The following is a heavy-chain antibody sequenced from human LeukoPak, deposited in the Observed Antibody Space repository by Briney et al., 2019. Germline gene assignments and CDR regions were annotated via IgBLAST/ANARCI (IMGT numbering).Heavy chain of an antibody. J-gene: IGHJ6*02. Sequence: GASVKVSCKASGYTFTGYYMHWERQAPGQGLEWMGWINPNSGGTNYAQTFQGWVTVTRDTSIGTAYMELSRLRSDDTAVYYCAREWLRWSSRDVYGMDVWGQGTTVTVSS. CDR1: GYTFTGYY. V-gene: IGHV1-2*04. CDR3: AREWLRWSSRDVYGMDV. CDR2: INPNSGGT. D-gene: IGHD4-23*01.